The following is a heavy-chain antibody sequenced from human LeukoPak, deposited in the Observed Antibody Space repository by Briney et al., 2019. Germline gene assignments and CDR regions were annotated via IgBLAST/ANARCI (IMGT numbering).Heavy chain of an antibody. CDR2: INAGNGNT. CDR3: ARSSSSWYGSTFDY. D-gene: IGHD6-13*01. J-gene: IGHJ4*02. Sequence: ASVTVSCTASGYTFTSYAMHWVRQATGQRLEWMGWINAGNGNTKYSQKFQGRVTITRDTSASTAFMELSSLRSEDTAVYYCARSSSSWYGSTFDYWGQGTLVTVSS. CDR1: GYTFTSYA. V-gene: IGHV1-3*01.